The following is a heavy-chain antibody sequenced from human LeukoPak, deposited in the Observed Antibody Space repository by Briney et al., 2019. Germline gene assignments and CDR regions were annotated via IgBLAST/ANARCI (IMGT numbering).Heavy chain of an antibody. Sequence: PGGSLRLSCAASGFTFSSYSMNWVSQAPGKGLGWVSSISSSSSYIYYADSVKGRFTISRDNAKNSLYLQMNSLRAEDTAVYYCARGASPVVPAADYWGQGTLVTVSS. CDR1: GFTFSSYS. D-gene: IGHD2-2*01. CDR2: ISSSSSYI. J-gene: IGHJ4*02. CDR3: ARGASPVVPAADY. V-gene: IGHV3-21*01.